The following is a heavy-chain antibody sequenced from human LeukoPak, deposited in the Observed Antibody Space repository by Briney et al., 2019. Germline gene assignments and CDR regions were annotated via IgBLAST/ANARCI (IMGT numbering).Heavy chain of an antibody. J-gene: IGHJ4*02. CDR3: AKDRSWNNILTGYYIYDFDY. CDR1: GFTFSSYG. Sequence: PGGSLRLSCAASGFTFSSYGMSWVRQAPGKGLEWVSAISGSGGSTYYADSVKGRFTISRDNSKNTLSLQMNSLRAEDTAVYFCAKDRSWNNILTGYYIYDFDYWGQGTLVTVSS. CDR2: ISGSGGST. D-gene: IGHD3-9*01. V-gene: IGHV3-23*01.